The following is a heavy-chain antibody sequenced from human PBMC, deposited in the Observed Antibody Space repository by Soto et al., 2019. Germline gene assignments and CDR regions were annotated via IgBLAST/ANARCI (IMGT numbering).Heavy chain of an antibody. Sequence: QVQLQESAPGLVKPSQTLSLTCTVSGGSISSGDYYWSWIRQPPGKGLEWIGYIYYSGSTYYSPSLKSRVTISVDTSKNQFSLKLSSVTAADTAVYYCARERPDGARLDPWGQGTLVTVYS. J-gene: IGHJ5*02. CDR3: ARERPDGARLDP. D-gene: IGHD6-6*01. CDR1: GGSISSGDYY. V-gene: IGHV4-30-4*01. CDR2: IYYSGST.